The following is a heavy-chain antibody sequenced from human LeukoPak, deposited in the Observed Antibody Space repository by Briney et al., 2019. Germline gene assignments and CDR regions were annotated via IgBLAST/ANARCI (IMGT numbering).Heavy chain of an antibody. CDR3: ARQNRIVSGGFDP. J-gene: IGHJ5*02. CDR1: GYSFTSYW. CDR2: IYPGDSDT. Sequence: GESLKISCKGSGYSFTSYWIGWVRQMPGKGLEWMGIIYPGDSDTRYSPSFQGQVTISADKSINTAYLQWSSLKASDTAMYYCARQNRIVSGGFDPWGQGTLVTVSS. V-gene: IGHV5-51*01. D-gene: IGHD3-16*02.